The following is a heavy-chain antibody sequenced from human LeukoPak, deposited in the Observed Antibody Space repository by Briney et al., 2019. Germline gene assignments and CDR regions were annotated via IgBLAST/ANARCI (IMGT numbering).Heavy chain of an antibody. CDR1: GYTFTGFG. V-gene: IGHV1-18*01. CDR2: ISVYNNYT. Sequence: ASVKVSCKASGYTFTGFGVSWVRQAPGQGLERMGWISVYNNYTNDAGNFQDRVTMTADTSTSPAYMELRSMSSDDTAMYFCAKTHFRITVFGVIAPNSFDVWGQGTMVTVSS. CDR3: AKTHFRITVFGVIAPNSFDV. D-gene: IGHD3-3*01. J-gene: IGHJ3*01.